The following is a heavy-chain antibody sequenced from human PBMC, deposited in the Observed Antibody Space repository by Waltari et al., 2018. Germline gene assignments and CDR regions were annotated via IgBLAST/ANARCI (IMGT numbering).Heavy chain of an antibody. V-gene: IGHV4-34*01. CDR1: GGSFSGYY. J-gene: IGHJ3*02. CDR3: ARDGHGYNGYAFDI. D-gene: IGHD3-10*01. CDR2: INHSGST. Sequence: QVQLQQWGAGLLKPSETLSLTCAVYGGSFSGYYWSWIRQPPGKGLEWIGEINHSGSTTYTPSLKSRVTISVDTSKNQFSLKLSSVTAEDTAVYYCARDGHGYNGYAFDIWGQGTMVTVSS.